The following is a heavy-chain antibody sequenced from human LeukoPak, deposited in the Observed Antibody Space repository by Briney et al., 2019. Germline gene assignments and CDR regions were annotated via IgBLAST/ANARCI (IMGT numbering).Heavy chain of an antibody. CDR3: ARVGLLWFGELSSYGMDV. J-gene: IGHJ6*02. CDR1: GFTFSSYS. CDR2: ISSSSSYI. D-gene: IGHD3-10*01. V-gene: IGHV3-21*01. Sequence: GGTLRPSCAASGFTFSSYSMNWVRQAPGKGLEWVSSISSSSSYIYYADSVKGRFTISRDNAKNSLYLQMNSLRAEDTAVYYCARVGLLWFGELSSYGMDVWGQGTTVTVSS.